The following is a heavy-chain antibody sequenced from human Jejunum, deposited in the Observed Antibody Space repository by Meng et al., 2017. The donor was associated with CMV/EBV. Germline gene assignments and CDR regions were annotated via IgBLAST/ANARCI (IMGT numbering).Heavy chain of an antibody. CDR2: INSDGSTT. CDR1: GFAFSGYW. CDR3: ASSIEATGDH. D-gene: IGHD6-13*01. V-gene: IGHV3-74*01. J-gene: IGHJ4*02. Sequence: AASGFAFSGYWMHWVRQAPGKGLVWVSRINSDGSTTNYADSVKGRFTISRDNAKNTLYLQMNSLRAEDTAVYYCASSIEATGDHWGQGTLVTVSS.